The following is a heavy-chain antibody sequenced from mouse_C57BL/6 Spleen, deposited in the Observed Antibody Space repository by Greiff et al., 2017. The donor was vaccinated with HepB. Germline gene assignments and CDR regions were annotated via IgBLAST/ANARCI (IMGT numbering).Heavy chain of an antibody. CDR2: IYPGDGDT. J-gene: IGHJ3*01. D-gene: IGHD2-5*01. CDR1: GYAFSSSW. V-gene: IGHV1-82*01. Sequence: VKLMESGPELVKPGASVKISCKASGYAFSSSWMNWVKQRPGKGLEWIGRIYPGDGDTNYNGKFKGKATLTADKSSSTAYMQLSSLTSEDSAVYFCARSGYYSNSWFAYWGQGTLVTVSA. CDR3: ARSGYYSNSWFAY.